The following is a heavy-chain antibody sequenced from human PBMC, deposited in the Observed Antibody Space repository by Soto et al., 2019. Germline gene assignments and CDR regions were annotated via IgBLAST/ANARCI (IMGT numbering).Heavy chain of an antibody. CDR2: IWYDGSNK. CDR3: ARDSDSSSWAISEYNWFDP. D-gene: IGHD6-13*01. Sequence: PGGSLRLSCAASGFTFSTYGMHWVRQAPGKGLEWVAVIWYDGSNKYYADSVKGRFTISRDNSKNTLYLQMNSLRAEDTAVYYCARDSDSSSWAISEYNWFDPWGQGT. V-gene: IGHV3-33*01. J-gene: IGHJ5*02. CDR1: GFTFSTYG.